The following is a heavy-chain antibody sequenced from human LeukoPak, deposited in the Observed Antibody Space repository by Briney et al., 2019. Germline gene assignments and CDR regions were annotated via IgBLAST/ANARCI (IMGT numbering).Heavy chain of an antibody. CDR2: VSGRDDST. J-gene: IGHJ4*02. V-gene: IGHV3-23*01. CDR1: GFTFTNYA. Sequence: GGSLRLSCAASGFTFTNYAMYWVRQAPGKGLEWVSAVSGRDDSTYYADSVKGRFTISRDTSKNTLFLQTNSLRAEDTAVYYCAKWGDYDILTGYYDPDYWGQGTLVTVSS. CDR3: AKWGDYDILTGYYDPDY. D-gene: IGHD3-9*01.